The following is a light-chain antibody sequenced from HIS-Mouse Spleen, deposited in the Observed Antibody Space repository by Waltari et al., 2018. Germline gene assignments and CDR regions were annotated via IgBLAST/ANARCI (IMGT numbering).Light chain of an antibody. CDR2: KVS. CDR3: MHGTHRRTT. V-gene: IGKV2-30*01. CDR1: QSLVYRAGNTH. J-gene: IGKJ1*01. Sequence: DVVMTQSPLSLRVTLGQPASISCRSIQSLVYRAGNTHLNWFQQRPGQSARRRIYKVSNRDSGVPDRFSASGSGTDFTLKNSGVEAEDVGVYYCMHGTHRRTTFGQGTKVEIK.